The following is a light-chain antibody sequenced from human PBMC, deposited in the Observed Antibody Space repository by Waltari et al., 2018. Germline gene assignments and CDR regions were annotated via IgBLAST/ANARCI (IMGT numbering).Light chain of an antibody. CDR2: YKSDSEK. CDR3: MFWPNKVWV. Sequence: QPVLTQPPSSSASPGDSARLTCTLPSDINVGDFIIYWYQQKPGSPPRFPLYYKSDSEKAQGSGVPSRCAGSKEASANAGILLISGLQSEDEADYYCMFWPNKVWVFGGGTKLTVL. V-gene: IGLV5-37*01. CDR1: SDINVGDFI. J-gene: IGLJ3*02.